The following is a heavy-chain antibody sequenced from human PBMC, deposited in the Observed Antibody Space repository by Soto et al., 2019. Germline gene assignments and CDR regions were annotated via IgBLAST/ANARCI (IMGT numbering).Heavy chain of an antibody. J-gene: IGHJ4*02. Sequence: QVQLQESGPGLVKPSQTLSLTCTVSGGSISSGGYYWSWIRQHPGTGLEWIGYIYYSGSTYYNPFLKSRVTISVDTAKNQFSLKLSSVTAADTAVYYCARLTTYYDCWSGYYTLEYYFDYWGQGTLVTVSS. CDR2: IYYSGST. CDR1: GGSISSGGYY. D-gene: IGHD3-3*01. CDR3: ARLTTYYDCWSGYYTLEYYFDY. V-gene: IGHV4-31*03.